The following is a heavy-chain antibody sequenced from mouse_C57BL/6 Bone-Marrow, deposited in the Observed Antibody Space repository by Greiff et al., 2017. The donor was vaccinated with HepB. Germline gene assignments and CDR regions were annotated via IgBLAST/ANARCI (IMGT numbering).Heavy chain of an antibody. Sequence: DVKLQESGPVLVKPGASVKMSCKASGYTFTDYYMNWVKQSHGKSLEWIGVINPYNGGTSYNQKFKGKATLTVDKSSSTAYMELNSLTSEDSAVYYCARQDYGSGYWGQGTTLTVSS. J-gene: IGHJ2*01. CDR3: ARQDYGSGY. CDR1: GYTFTDYY. V-gene: IGHV1-19*01. CDR2: INPYNGGT. D-gene: IGHD1-1*01.